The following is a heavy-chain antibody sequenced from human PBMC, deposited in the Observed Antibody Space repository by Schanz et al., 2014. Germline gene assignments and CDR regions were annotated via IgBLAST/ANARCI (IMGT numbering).Heavy chain of an antibody. CDR2: INPIDGST. V-gene: IGHV1-46*03. CDR1: GYTFTNFF. Sequence: QVHLVQSGAEVHKPGASLKISCKASGYTFTNFFLHWVRQAPGQGLEWMGIINPIDGSTTYAQKCRGAVTLTTDKSTDTAYLELTSLRSEDTAVYYCAGGSPENRIRGELDYWGQGTLVTVSS. D-gene: IGHD3-10*01. CDR3: AGGSPENRIRGELDY. J-gene: IGHJ4*02.